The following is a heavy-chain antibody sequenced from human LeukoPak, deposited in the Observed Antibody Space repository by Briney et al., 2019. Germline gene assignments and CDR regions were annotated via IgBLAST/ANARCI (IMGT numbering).Heavy chain of an antibody. CDR2: IIPIFGTA. Sequence: SVKVSCKASGGTFSSYAISWVRQAPGQGLEWMGGIIPIFGTANYAQKFQGRVTITADESSSTAYMELSSLRSEDTAVYYCARYYDSSGYPEMGYYGMDVWGQGTTVTVSS. J-gene: IGHJ6*02. V-gene: IGHV1-69*13. CDR1: GGTFSSYA. D-gene: IGHD3-22*01. CDR3: ARYYDSSGYPEMGYYGMDV.